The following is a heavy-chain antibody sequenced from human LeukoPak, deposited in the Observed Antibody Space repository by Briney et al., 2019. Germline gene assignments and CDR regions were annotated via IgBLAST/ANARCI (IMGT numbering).Heavy chain of an antibody. Sequence: ASVKVSCKASGYTFTGYHMHWVRQAPGQGLEWMGRINPDSGDTNYAQKFQGRVTMTRDTSISTAYMELSRLRSDDTAVYYCARDYCSSTSCLFDYWGQGTLVTVSS. CDR3: ARDYCSSTSCLFDY. CDR2: INPDSGDT. J-gene: IGHJ4*02. CDR1: GYTFTGYH. V-gene: IGHV1-2*06. D-gene: IGHD2-2*01.